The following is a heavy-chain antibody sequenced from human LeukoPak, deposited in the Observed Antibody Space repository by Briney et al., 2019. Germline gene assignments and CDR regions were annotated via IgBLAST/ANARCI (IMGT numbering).Heavy chain of an antibody. CDR1: GGSFSGYY. Sequence: SETLSLTCAVYGGSFSGYYWSWIRQPPGKGLECIGEINHSGSTNYNPSLKSRVTISVDTSKNQFSLKLSSVTAADTAVYYCARGGEQQQLARAGDYWGQGTLVTVSS. CDR3: ARGGEQQQLARAGDY. CDR2: INHSGST. V-gene: IGHV4-34*01. D-gene: IGHD6-13*01. J-gene: IGHJ4*02.